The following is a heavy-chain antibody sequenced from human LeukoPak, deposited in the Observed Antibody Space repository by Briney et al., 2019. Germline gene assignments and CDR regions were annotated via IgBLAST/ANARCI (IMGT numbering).Heavy chain of an antibody. V-gene: IGHV3-21*01. D-gene: IGHD3-22*01. CDR2: ISSSSSYI. J-gene: IGHJ6*03. Sequence: GGSLRLSCAASGFTFSSYSMNWVRQAPGKGLEWVSSISSSSSYIYYADSVKGRFTISRDNSKNTLYLQMNSLRAEDTAVYYCARASGGYYDSSGYYYKLYYYYMDVWGKGTTVTISS. CDR1: GFTFSSYS. CDR3: ARASGGYYDSSGYYYKLYYYYMDV.